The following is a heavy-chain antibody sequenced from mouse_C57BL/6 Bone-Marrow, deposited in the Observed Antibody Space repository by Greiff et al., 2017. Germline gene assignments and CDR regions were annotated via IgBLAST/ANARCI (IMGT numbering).Heavy chain of an antibody. Sequence: VQLQQSGAELVRPGASVKLSCTASGFNIKDDYMHWVKQRPEQGLEWIGWIDPENGDTEYASKFQGKATITADTSSNQAYLQLSSLTSEDTAVYYCTLPGMDYWGQGTSVTVSS. CDR3: TLPGMDY. V-gene: IGHV14-4*01. J-gene: IGHJ4*01. CDR1: GFNIKDDY. CDR2: IDPENGDT.